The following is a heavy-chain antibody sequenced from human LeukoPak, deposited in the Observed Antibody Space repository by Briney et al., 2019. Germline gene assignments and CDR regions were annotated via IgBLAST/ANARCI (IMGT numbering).Heavy chain of an antibody. V-gene: IGHV4-59*01. CDR1: TPSISSFF. CDR3: VGTHGYSYGFGDH. J-gene: IGHJ4*02. Sequence: SEALSLTFTVSTPSISSFFWTWIRQSPRKGLEWLGYVSYSGRAYYGPSLKGRLTISIDTSKKQFFLNLSSVTAADTAVYYCVGTHGYSYGFGDHWGQGALVTVSS. CDR2: VSYSGRA. D-gene: IGHD5-18*01.